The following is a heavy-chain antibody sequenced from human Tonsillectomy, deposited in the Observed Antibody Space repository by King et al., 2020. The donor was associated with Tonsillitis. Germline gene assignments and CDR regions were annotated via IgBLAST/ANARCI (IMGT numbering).Heavy chain of an antibody. CDR1: GFTFGDYG. CDR2: IIWNGGST. V-gene: IGHV3-20*04. D-gene: IGHD5-12*01. Sequence: DVQLVESGGGVVRPGGSLRLSCAASGFTFGDYGMSWVRQAPGKGLEWVSGIIWNGGSTDYADSVKGRFTISRDNAKNSLYLQMNSLRAEDTALYYCARDPGVATIWDRPIDYWGQGTLVTVSS. CDR3: ARDPGVATIWDRPIDY. J-gene: IGHJ4*02.